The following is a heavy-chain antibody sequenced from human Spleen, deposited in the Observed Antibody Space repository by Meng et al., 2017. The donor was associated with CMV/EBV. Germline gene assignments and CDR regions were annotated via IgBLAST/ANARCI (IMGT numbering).Heavy chain of an antibody. CDR2: IKQDGSEK. Sequence: GESLKISCAASGFTFSSYWMSWVRQAPGKGLEWVANIKQDGSEKYYVDSVKGRFTISRDNAKNSLYLQMNSLRAEDTAVYYCTRQGQLGFDSWGPGTLVTVSS. CDR3: TRQGQLGFDS. CDR1: GFTFSSYW. D-gene: IGHD1-1*01. J-gene: IGHJ4*02. V-gene: IGHV3-7*03.